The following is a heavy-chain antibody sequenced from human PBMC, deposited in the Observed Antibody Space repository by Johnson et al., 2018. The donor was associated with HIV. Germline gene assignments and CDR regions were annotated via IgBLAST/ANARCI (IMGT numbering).Heavy chain of an antibody. CDR1: GFTFDDYG. V-gene: IGHV3-20*04. CDR2: INWNGGST. J-gene: IGHJ3*02. CDR3: ARDQGELRRTHAFDI. D-gene: IGHD1-14*01. Sequence: VQLVESGGGMIRPGGSLRLSCATSGFTFDDYGMSWVRQAPGKGLEWVSGINWNGGSTGYADSVKGRFTISRDNALNSLYLQMNSLRHEDTAVYYCARDQGELRRTHAFDIWGQGTMVTVSS.